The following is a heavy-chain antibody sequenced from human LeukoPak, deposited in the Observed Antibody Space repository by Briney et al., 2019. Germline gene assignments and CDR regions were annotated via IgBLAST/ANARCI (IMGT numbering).Heavy chain of an antibody. CDR2: IFHSDDTI. CDR1: GFTFSSYE. Sequence: PGRSLRLSCAASGFTFSSYEMNWVRQAPGKGLEWVSYIFHSDDTINYADSVKGRFTISRDNSQNSLYLQIDSLRAEDKAIYYCARVGYRSSWDRGSAFDISGQGTMVTVSS. V-gene: IGHV3-48*03. CDR3: ARVGYRSSWDRGSAFDI. J-gene: IGHJ3*02. D-gene: IGHD5-24*01.